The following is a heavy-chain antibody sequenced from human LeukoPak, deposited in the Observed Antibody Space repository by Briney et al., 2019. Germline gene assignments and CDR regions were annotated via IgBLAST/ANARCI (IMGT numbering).Heavy chain of an antibody. V-gene: IGHV3-23*01. Sequence: PGGSLRLSCAASGFTFSTYAMSWVRQAPGQGLEWVSAVSGIGGSTYYADSVKGRFTISRDNSKNTLYLQMNSLRAEDTALYYCAKAGYTQTDYWGQGTLVTVSS. CDR1: GFTFSTYA. J-gene: IGHJ4*02. D-gene: IGHD2-15*01. CDR3: AKAGYTQTDY. CDR2: VSGIGGST.